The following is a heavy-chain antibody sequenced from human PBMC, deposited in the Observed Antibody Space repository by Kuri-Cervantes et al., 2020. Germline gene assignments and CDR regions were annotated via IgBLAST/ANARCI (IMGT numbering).Heavy chain of an antibody. CDR2: ISWNSGSI. CDR3: ATERGSGSFRSTYAFDI. CDR1: GFTFDDYA. J-gene: IGHJ3*02. D-gene: IGHD1-26*01. V-gene: IGHV3-9*01. Sequence: GGSLRLSCAASGFTFDDYAMHWVRQAPGKGLEWVSGISWNSGSIGYADSVKGRFTISRDNAKNSLYLQMNSLRAEDTALYYCATERGSGSFRSTYAFDIWGQGTMVTVSS.